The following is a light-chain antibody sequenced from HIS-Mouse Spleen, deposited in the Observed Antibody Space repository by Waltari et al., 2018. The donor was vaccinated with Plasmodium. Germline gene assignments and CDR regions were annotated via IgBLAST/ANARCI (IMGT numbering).Light chain of an antibody. V-gene: IGKV3-15*01. Sequence: EIVMTQSPATLSVSPGERATLSCRASQSVSRNLAWYQQKPGQAPRLLIYGASTRATGIPARFSGSGSGTEFTLTISSLQSEDFAVYYCQQYNNWPPEGAFGPGTKVDIK. J-gene: IGKJ3*01. CDR2: GAS. CDR1: QSVSRN. CDR3: QQYNNWPPEGA.